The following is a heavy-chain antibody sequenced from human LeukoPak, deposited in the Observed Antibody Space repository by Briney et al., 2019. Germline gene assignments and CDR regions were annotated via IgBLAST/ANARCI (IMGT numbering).Heavy chain of an antibody. V-gene: IGHV4-59*01. J-gene: IGHJ4*02. D-gene: IGHD1-14*01. CDR1: GGSISSYY. Sequence: PSETLSLTCTVSGGSISSYYWSWIRQPPGKGLEWIGYIYYSGSTNYNPSLKSRVTISVGTSKNQFSLKLSSVTAADTAVYYCARDTHRGLDYWGQGTLVTVSS. CDR3: ARDTHRGLDY. CDR2: IYYSGST.